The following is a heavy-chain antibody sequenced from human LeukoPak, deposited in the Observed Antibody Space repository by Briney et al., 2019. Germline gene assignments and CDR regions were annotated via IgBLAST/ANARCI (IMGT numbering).Heavy chain of an antibody. Sequence: GGSLRLSCAASGFTFSAYNMNWVRQAPGEGLEWVSCISSSSNYIYCADSVKGRFTISRDNAKNSLFLQMNSLRAEDTAVYYCARDEGVSFDYWGQGILVTVSS. V-gene: IGHV3-21*01. CDR2: ISSSSNYI. CDR3: ARDEGVSFDY. CDR1: GFTFSAYN. J-gene: IGHJ4*02.